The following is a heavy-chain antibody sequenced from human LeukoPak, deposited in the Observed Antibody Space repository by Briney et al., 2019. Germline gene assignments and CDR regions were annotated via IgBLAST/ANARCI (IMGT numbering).Heavy chain of an antibody. J-gene: IGHJ4*02. Sequence: GGSLRLSCAASGFTVSSNEMSWVRQAPGKGLEWVSSISGGSTYYADSRKGRFTISRDNSKNTLHLQMNSLRVEDTAVYYCARYYGSGSPYREYYFDYWGQGTLVTVSS. D-gene: IGHD3-10*01. CDR2: ISGGST. V-gene: IGHV3-38-3*01. CDR3: ARYYGSGSPYREYYFDY. CDR1: GFTVSSNE.